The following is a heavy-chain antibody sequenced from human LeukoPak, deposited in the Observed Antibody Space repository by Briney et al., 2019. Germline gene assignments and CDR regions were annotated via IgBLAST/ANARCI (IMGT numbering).Heavy chain of an antibody. CDR3: ARFVGATDPYFDY. D-gene: IGHD1-26*01. CDR1: GFTVSSNY. CDR2: IYSGGST. V-gene: IGHV3-53*01. Sequence: GGSLRLSCAASGFTVSSNYMSWVRQAPGKGLEWVSVIYSGGSTYYADSVKGRFTISRDNAKNSLYLQMNSLRAEDTAVYYCARFVGATDPYFDYWGQGTLVTVSS. J-gene: IGHJ4*02.